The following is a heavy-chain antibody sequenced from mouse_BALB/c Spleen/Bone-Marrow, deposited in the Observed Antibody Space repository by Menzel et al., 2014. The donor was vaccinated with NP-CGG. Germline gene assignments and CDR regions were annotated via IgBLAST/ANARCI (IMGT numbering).Heavy chain of an antibody. CDR1: GFTFSSFA. Sequence: EVQLVESGGGLVQPGGSRKLSCAASGFTFSSFAMHWVRQAPEKGLEWVAYISSGSSTIYYADTVMGRFTISRDNPKNTLFLQMTSLRSEDTAMYYCARGGNYAWFAYWGQGTLVTVSA. J-gene: IGHJ3*01. CDR2: ISSGSSTI. CDR3: ARGGNYAWFAY. D-gene: IGHD2-1*01. V-gene: IGHV5-17*02.